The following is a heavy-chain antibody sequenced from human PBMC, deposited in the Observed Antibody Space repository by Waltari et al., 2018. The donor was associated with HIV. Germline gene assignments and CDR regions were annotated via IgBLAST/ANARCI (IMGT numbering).Heavy chain of an antibody. J-gene: IGHJ4*02. CDR3: ARGENNEHDTTDSDH. D-gene: IGHD1-26*01. Sequence: QVHLVQSGAELRTPGASVRVSCKASGYTFSNYGFNWVRQAPGQGLEWIGWISTYKGQTIYAPKFQDRIALTTDTPTSTAYLELRSLRSDDTALYYCARGENNEHDTTDSDHWGQGTLLTVSS. CDR1: GYTFSNYG. V-gene: IGHV1-18*04. CDR2: ISTYKGQT.